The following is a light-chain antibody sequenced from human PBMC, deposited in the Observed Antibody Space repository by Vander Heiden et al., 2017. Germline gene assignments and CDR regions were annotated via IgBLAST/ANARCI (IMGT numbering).Light chain of an antibody. Sequence: EIVLTQSPGTLSLSPGERATLSCRASQSVSSSYLAWYQQKPGQAPRLLIYGASSRATGIPDRFSGSGSGTDFTLTISRLVPEDFAVYYCQQSITFGPGTKVDIK. CDR2: GAS. CDR1: QSVSSSY. J-gene: IGKJ3*01. CDR3: QQSIT. V-gene: IGKV3-20*01.